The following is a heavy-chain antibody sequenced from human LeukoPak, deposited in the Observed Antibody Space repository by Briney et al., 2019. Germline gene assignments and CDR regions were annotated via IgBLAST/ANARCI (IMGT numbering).Heavy chain of an antibody. CDR1: GYKLTNNW. Sequence: GESLKISCKISGYKLTNNWIGWVRQVPGKGLEWMGIIYPGDSDTRYSPSFQGQVTISADKSISTAYLQWSSLKASDTAMYYCARTISFWSGYPYYYYMDVWGKGTRSPSP. CDR3: ARTISFWSGYPYYYYMDV. V-gene: IGHV5-51*01. CDR2: IYPGDSDT. D-gene: IGHD3-3*01. J-gene: IGHJ6*03.